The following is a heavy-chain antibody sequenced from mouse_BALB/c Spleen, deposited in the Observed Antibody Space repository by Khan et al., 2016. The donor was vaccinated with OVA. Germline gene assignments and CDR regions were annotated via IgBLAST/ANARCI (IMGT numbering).Heavy chain of an antibody. D-gene: IGHD2-1*01. CDR2: IYPYNGGT. Sequence: VQLQQSGPELVKPGASVKISCKASGYTFTDYNMHWVQQSHGKSLEWIGYIYPYNGGTGYNQKFKSKATLTVDNSSSTAYMELRSLTSEDSAVYYCAREGIYYGYAMDYWCQGTSVTVSS. CDR3: AREGIYYGYAMDY. CDR1: GYTFTDYN. J-gene: IGHJ4*01. V-gene: IGHV1S29*02.